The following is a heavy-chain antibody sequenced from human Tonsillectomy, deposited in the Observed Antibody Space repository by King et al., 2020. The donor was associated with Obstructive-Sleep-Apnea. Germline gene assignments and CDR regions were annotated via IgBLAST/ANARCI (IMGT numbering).Heavy chain of an antibody. CDR3: ARERRQRGLRDYYFDY. CDR1: GFTFSDYY. Sequence: VQLVESGGGLVKPGGSLRLSCAASGFTFSDYYMSWIRQAPGKGLEWVSYISISGSTIYYADSVKGRFTISRDNAKNSLYLQINSLRAEDTAVYCARERRQRGLRDYYFDYWGQGTLVTVSS. CDR2: ISISGSTI. V-gene: IGHV3-11*01. D-gene: IGHD2-15*01. J-gene: IGHJ4*02.